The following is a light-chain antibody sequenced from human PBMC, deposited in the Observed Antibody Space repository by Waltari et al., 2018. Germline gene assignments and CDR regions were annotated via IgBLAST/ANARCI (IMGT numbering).Light chain of an antibody. J-gene: IGLJ3*02. CDR2: DNK. Sequence: QSVLTQPPSVSGAPGQKVTISCSGSSSNIGNNYVSWYQQLPGTAPKLLIYDNKRRPSGIPDRCSGSKSGTSATLGITGLQTGDEADYYCGTWDSSLSAEVFGGGTKLTVL. V-gene: IGLV1-51*01. CDR1: SSNIGNNY. CDR3: GTWDSSLSAEV.